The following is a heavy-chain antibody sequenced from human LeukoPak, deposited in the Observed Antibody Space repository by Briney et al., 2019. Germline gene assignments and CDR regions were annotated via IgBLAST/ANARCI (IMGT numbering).Heavy chain of an antibody. CDR3: AAKYSGSYPFDY. J-gene: IGHJ4*02. V-gene: IGHV3-64*01. CDR2: INPSGSNT. D-gene: IGHD1-26*01. CDR1: RFSFSSYI. Sequence: GGSLRLSCAHSRFSFSSYIMNCVRPALGRGLEYVSSINPSGSNTYYANSVKGRFTISRDNSKNTLFLQMGSLRPEDMAVYYCAAKYSGSYPFDYWGQGTLVTVSS.